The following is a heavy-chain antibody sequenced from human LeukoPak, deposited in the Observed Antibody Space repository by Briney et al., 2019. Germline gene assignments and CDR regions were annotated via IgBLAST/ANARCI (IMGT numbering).Heavy chain of an antibody. CDR3: ARANVAAAGRIDY. D-gene: IGHD6-13*01. Sequence: SETLSLTCTVSGGSISGYYWSWIRQPPGKGLEWIGYIYYSGNTDYNPSLKSRVTISLDTSKNQFSLKLSSVTAADTAVYYCARANVAAAGRIDYWGQGTLVTVSS. CDR1: GGSISGYY. V-gene: IGHV4-59*01. J-gene: IGHJ4*02. CDR2: IYYSGNT.